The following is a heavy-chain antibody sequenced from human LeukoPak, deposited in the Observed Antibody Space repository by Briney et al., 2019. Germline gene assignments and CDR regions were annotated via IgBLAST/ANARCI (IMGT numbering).Heavy chain of an antibody. Sequence: ASVKVSCKASGGTFSSYAISWVRQAPGQGLEWMGGIIHIFGTANYAQKFQGRVTITADESTSIAYMELSSLTSEDTALYFCARDVGPKEPAFQIWGQGTLIIVSS. CDR2: IIHIFGTA. CDR1: GGTFSSYA. J-gene: IGHJ3*02. D-gene: IGHD1-14*01. CDR3: ARDVGPKEPAFQI. V-gene: IGHV1-69*13.